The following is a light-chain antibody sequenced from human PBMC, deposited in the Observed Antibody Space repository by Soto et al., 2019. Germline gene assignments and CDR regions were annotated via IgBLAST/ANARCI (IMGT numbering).Light chain of an antibody. CDR3: TAWDGSLNGRV. Sequence: QSVLTQPPSASGTPGQRVTISCSGSSSNIGSNTVSWYQQLPGTAPKLLIYGNNQRPSGVPDRFSGSKSGTSASLAISGLQSEDEADYYCTAWDGSLNGRVFGGGTNLTVL. CDR1: SSNIGSNT. CDR2: GNN. J-gene: IGLJ3*02. V-gene: IGLV1-44*01.